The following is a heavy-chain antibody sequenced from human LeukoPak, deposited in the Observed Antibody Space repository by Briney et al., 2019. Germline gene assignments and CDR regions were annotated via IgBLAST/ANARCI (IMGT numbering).Heavy chain of an antibody. Sequence: SETLSLTCAVSGGSISSSNRWSWVRPPPGKGLEWIGEIYHSGSTNYNPSLKSRVTISVDKSKNQFSLKLSSVTAADTAIYYCAKESGRGTYDLWGPGTMVTVSS. J-gene: IGHJ3*01. V-gene: IGHV4-4*02. CDR3: AKESGRGTYDL. CDR1: GGSISSSNR. CDR2: IYHSGST. D-gene: IGHD3-10*01.